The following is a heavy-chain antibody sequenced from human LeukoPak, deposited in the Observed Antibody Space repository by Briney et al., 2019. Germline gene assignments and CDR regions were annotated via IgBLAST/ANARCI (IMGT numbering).Heavy chain of an antibody. V-gene: IGHV3-30*02. CDR1: GFTFSSYG. CDR2: IRYDGSNK. D-gene: IGHD3-22*01. Sequence: GGSLRLSCAASGFTFSSYGMHWVRQAPGKGLEWVVFIRYDGSNKNYADSVKGRFTISRDNSKNTLYLQMNSLRAEDTAVYYCAGRYDSSGYPLHWGQGTLVTVSS. J-gene: IGHJ4*02. CDR3: AGRYDSSGYPLH.